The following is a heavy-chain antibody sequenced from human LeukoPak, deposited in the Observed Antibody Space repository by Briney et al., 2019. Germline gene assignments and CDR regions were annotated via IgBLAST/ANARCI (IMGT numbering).Heavy chain of an antibody. V-gene: IGHV3-33*08. Sequence: GGSLRLSCAASGFTFSNYWMHWVRQAPGKGLEWVAVIWYDGSNKYYADSVKGRFTISRDNSKNTLYLQMNSLRAEDTAVYYCARGPMFSDYWGQGTLVTVSS. D-gene: IGHD3-10*02. J-gene: IGHJ4*02. CDR3: ARGPMFSDY. CDR1: GFTFSNYW. CDR2: IWYDGSNK.